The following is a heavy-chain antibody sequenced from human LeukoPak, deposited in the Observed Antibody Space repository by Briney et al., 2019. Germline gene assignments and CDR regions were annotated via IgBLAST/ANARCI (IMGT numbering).Heavy chain of an antibody. CDR1: GFTFSNYA. V-gene: IGHV3-23*01. J-gene: IGHJ4*02. D-gene: IGHD3-3*01. CDR3: ATALRFLEWYPY. CDR2: VSGGGGST. Sequence: HPEGSLRLSCAATGFTFSNYAMSWVRQAPGKGLEWVSTVSGGGGSTYYADSVRGRFTVSRDNSKNTLYLQMNILRAEDTALYYCATALRFLEWYPYWGQGTLVTVSS.